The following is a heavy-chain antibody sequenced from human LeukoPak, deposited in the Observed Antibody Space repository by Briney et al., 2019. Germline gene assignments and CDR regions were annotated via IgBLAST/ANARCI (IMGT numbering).Heavy chain of an antibody. Sequence: GGSLRLSCAASGFTFSSYAMSWVRQAPGKGLEWVANIKQDGSEKYYVDSVKGRFTISRDNAKNTLYLQMNSLRAEDTAVYYCVRNLDFWGDSEDYWGQGTLVTVSS. CDR1: GFTFSSYA. CDR3: VRNLDFWGDSEDY. CDR2: IKQDGSEK. D-gene: IGHD3-3*01. V-gene: IGHV3-7*01. J-gene: IGHJ4*02.